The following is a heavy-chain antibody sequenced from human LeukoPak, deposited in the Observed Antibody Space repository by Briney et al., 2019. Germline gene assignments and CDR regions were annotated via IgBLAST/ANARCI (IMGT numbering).Heavy chain of an antibody. V-gene: IGHV4-59*08. CDR3: ARQRVNKWNNLWSFDY. J-gene: IGHJ4*02. Sequence: SETPSLTCTVSGGSISIYYWSWIRQPPGKGLEWIGYIYYTGSTNYNPSLKSRVTISLDTSKNQFSLKLSSMTAADTAVYYCARQRVNKWNNLWSFDYWGQGTLVTVSS. CDR1: GGSISIYY. D-gene: IGHD1/OR15-1a*01. CDR2: IYYTGST.